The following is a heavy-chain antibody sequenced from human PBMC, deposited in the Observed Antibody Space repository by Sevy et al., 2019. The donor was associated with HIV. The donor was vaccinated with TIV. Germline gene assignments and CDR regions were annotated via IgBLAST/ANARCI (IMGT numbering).Heavy chain of an antibody. Sequence: GGSLRLSCAASGFASGFTFSSFAMSWVRQLPGKGLEWVSTINGRAGSTYYADSVKGRFTLSRDNSNNALFLQMDSLKPEDTALCYCARPTPRIAPSSAAFFDSWGHGTLVTVSS. CDR3: ARPTPRIAPSSAAFFDS. J-gene: IGHJ4*01. V-gene: IGHV3-23*01. CDR2: INGRAGST. D-gene: IGHD6-6*01. CDR1: GFTFSSFA.